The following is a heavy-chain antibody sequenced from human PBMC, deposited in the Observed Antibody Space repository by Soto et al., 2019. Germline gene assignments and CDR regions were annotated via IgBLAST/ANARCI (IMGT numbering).Heavy chain of an antibody. CDR1: GYTFTNYG. V-gene: IGHV1-18*01. D-gene: IGHD6-6*01. CDR3: ARILGGSSSSLFDL. CDR2: ISAYNHYT. J-gene: IGHJ5*02. Sequence: GASVKVSCKASGYTFTNYGISWVRQAPGQGLEWIGWISAYNHYTNYAQNLQGRVTMTTDTSTSTAYMELRSLRSDDTAVFYCARILGGSSSSLFDLWGQRTSVTGSS.